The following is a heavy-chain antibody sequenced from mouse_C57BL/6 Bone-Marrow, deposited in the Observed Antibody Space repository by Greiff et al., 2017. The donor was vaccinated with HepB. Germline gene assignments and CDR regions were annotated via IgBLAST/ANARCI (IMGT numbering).Heavy chain of an antibody. J-gene: IGHJ3*01. Sequence: VQLQQSGPELVKPGASVKLSCKASGYTFTSYDINWVKQRPGQGLEWIGWIYPRDGSTKYNEKFKGKATLTVDTSSSTAYMELHSLTSEDSAVYFCARYYGSSYGTWFAYWGQGTLVTVSA. D-gene: IGHD1-1*01. CDR3: ARYYGSSYGTWFAY. CDR1: GYTFTSYD. V-gene: IGHV1-85*01. CDR2: IYPRDGST.